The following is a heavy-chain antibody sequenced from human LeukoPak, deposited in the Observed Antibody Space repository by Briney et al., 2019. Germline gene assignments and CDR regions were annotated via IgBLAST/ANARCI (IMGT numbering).Heavy chain of an antibody. D-gene: IGHD2-2*01. Sequence: ASVKVSCKASGYTFTSYDINWVRQATGQGLEWMGWMNPNSGNTGCAQKFQGRVTMTRNTSISTAYMELSSLRSEDTAVYYCAREWRTSIVVVPAAMGDYYYGMDVWGQGTTVTVSS. V-gene: IGHV1-8*01. CDR1: GYTFTSYD. CDR2: MNPNSGNT. CDR3: AREWRTSIVVVPAAMGDYYYGMDV. J-gene: IGHJ6*02.